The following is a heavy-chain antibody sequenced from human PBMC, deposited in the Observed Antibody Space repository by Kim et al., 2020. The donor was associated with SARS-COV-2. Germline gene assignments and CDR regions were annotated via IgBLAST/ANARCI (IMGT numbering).Heavy chain of an antibody. CDR3: ARGYSSGWDNFDY. V-gene: IGHV3-48*04. D-gene: IGHD6-19*01. J-gene: IGHJ4*02. Sequence: GGSLRLSCAASGFTFSSYSMNWVRQAPGKGLEWVSYISSSSSTIYYADSVKGRFTISRDNAKNSLYLQMNSLRAEDTAVYYCARGYSSGWDNFDYWGQGTLVTVSS. CDR2: ISSSSSTI. CDR1: GFTFSSYS.